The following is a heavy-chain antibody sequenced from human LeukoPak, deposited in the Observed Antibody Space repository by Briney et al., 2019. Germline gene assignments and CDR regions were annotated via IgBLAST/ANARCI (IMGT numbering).Heavy chain of an antibody. CDR2: ISNSGSSI. CDR3: ARDRGFLWFGELSPREDSYYGMDV. Sequence: GGSLRLSCAASGFAFSSYSMNWVRQAPGKGLEWVSSISNSGSSIYYADSVKGRFTISRDNAKNSLYLQMNSLRAEDTAVYYCARDRGFLWFGELSPREDSYYGMDVWGQGTTVTVSS. CDR1: GFAFSSYS. J-gene: IGHJ6*02. V-gene: IGHV3-21*04. D-gene: IGHD3-10*01.